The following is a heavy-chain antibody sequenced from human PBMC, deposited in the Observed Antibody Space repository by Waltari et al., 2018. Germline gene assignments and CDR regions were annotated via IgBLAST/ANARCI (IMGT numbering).Heavy chain of an antibody. CDR2: HSYNERNR. D-gene: IGHD3-22*01. V-gene: IGHV3-30*04. CDR1: ELTFSSYA. Sequence: QVQLVESGGGVVQPGRSLRLSFAASELTFSSYAMHWVRQARGKGLGWVAVHSYNERNRYYVDSVKGRFIISRDNSNKMLYLQMNNLRTKDTAVYYCARDYCDRTNCHGMDVWGQGTTVIVSS. J-gene: IGHJ6*02. CDR3: ARDYCDRTNCHGMDV.